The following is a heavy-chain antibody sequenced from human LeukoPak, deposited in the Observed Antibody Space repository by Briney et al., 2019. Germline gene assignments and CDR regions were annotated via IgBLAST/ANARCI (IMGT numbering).Heavy chain of an antibody. J-gene: IGHJ6*02. CDR1: EFTFGIYG. V-gene: IGHV3-30*18. Sequence: GGSLRLSRAASEFTFGIYGMHWVRQAPGKGLEWVAVISFDGGNKVYADSVKGRVTISRDNSKNTPSLQMNSLRAEDTAVYYCAKEKGSGSYYNYQYGMDVWGQGTTVTVSS. D-gene: IGHD3-10*01. CDR3: AKEKGSGSYYNYQYGMDV. CDR2: ISFDGGNK.